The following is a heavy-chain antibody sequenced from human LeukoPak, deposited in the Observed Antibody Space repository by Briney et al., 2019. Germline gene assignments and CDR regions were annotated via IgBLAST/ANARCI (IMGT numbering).Heavy chain of an antibody. J-gene: IGHJ5*02. CDR2: IYWDDDK. Sequence: SGPTLVNPTQTLTLTCTFSGFSLSTSGVGVGWIRQPPGKALEWLALIYWDDDKRYSPSLKSRLTITKDTSKNQVVLTMTNMDPVDRATYYCAHNLYCSGGSCYSVRWFDPWGQGTLVTVSS. D-gene: IGHD2-15*01. CDR3: AHNLYCSGGSCYSVRWFDP. CDR1: GFSLSTSGVG. V-gene: IGHV2-5*02.